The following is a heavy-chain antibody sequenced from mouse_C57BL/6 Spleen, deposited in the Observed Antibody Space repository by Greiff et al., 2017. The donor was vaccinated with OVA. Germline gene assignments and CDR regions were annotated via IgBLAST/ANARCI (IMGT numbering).Heavy chain of an antibody. CDR1: GFTFSSYA. CDR3: ARGQLRLRGFDY. CDR2: ISDGGSYT. V-gene: IGHV5-4*01. D-gene: IGHD3-2*02. J-gene: IGHJ2*01. Sequence: EVQLVESGGGLVKPGGSLKLSCAASGFTFSSYAMSWVRQTPEKRLEWVATISDGGSYTYYPDNVKGRITISRDNAKNNLYLQMSHLKSEDTAMYYCARGQLRLRGFDYWGQGTTLTVSS.